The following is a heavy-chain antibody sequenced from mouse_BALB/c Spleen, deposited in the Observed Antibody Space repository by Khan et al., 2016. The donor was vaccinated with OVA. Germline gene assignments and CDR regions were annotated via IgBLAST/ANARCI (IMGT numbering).Heavy chain of an antibody. D-gene: IGHD2-1*01. Sequence: QVQLKESGAELVRPGASVKLSCKTAGYIFTSYWIHWVKQRSGQGLEWIARIYPGTGNTYYNEKFKGKAIVTADKSSSTVYMQLSSLKSEDSAVYFCGRYYGNYFDYWGQGTTLTVSS. J-gene: IGHJ2*01. CDR3: GRYYGNYFDY. CDR1: GYIFTSYW. CDR2: IYPGTGNT. V-gene: IGHV1-76*01.